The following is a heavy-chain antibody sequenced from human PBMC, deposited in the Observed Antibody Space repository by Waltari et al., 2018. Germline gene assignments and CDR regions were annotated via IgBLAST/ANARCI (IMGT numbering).Heavy chain of an antibody. J-gene: IGHJ3*02. CDR2: IYPGDSDT. V-gene: IGHV5-51*01. Sequence: EVQLVQSGAEVKKPGESLKISCKGSGYSFTSYWIGWVRQMPGKGLEWMGIIYPGDSDTRYSPSFQGQVTISADKSISTAYLQWSSLKASDTAMYYCARAQPYYDFWSGYYRADAFYIWGQGTMVTVSS. CDR1: GYSFTSYW. CDR3: ARAQPYYDFWSGYYRADAFYI. D-gene: IGHD3-3*01.